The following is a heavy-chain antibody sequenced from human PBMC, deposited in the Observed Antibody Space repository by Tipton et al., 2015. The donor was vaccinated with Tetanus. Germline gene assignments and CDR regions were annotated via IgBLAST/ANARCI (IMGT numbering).Heavy chain of an antibody. V-gene: IGHV3-21*04. CDR1: GFTLTTYS. J-gene: IGHJ4*02. D-gene: IGHD2-21*02. CDR2: VSASGNT. Sequence: GSLRLSCAASGFTLTTYSINWFRQVPGEGLEWVSGVSASGNTNYADSVDGRFTISRDNAKNTMYLQMNSLRAEDTATYYCAKLKSRGDSSAIEHWGQGTLVTVSS. CDR3: AKLKSRGDSSAIEH.